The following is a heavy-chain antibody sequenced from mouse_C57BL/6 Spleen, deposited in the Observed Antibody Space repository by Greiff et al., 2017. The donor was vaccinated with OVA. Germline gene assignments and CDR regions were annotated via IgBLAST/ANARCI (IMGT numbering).Heavy chain of an antibody. J-gene: IGHJ4*01. CDR3: ARRHYGSSSYAMDY. Sequence: VQLQQSGAELARPGASVKLSCKASGYTFTSYGISWVKQRTGQGLEWIGEIYPRSGNTYYNEKFKGKATLTADKSSSTAYMELRSLTSEDSAVYFCARRHYGSSSYAMDYWGQGTSVTVSS. D-gene: IGHD1-1*01. V-gene: IGHV1-81*01. CDR2: IYPRSGNT. CDR1: GYTFTSYG.